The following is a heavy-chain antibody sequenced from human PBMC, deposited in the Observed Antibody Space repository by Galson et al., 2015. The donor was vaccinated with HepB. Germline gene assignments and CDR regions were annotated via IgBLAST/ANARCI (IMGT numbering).Heavy chain of an antibody. CDR2: IIPILGIT. CDR3: ARETAGWNYQLPRPDY. Sequence: SVKVSCKASGGTFSSYAISWVRQAPGQGLEWMGRIIPILGITNDAQKFQGRVTITADKSTNTAYMELSSLRSEDTAVYYCARETAGWNYQLPRPDYWGQGTLVTVSS. V-gene: IGHV1-69*04. D-gene: IGHD2-2*01. J-gene: IGHJ4*02. CDR1: GGTFSSYA.